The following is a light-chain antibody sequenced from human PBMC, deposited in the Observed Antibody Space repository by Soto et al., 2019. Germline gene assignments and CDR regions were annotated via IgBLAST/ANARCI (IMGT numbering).Light chain of an antibody. CDR2: EGT. CDR1: TSDVGGYNL. V-gene: IGLV2-23*01. CDR3: CSYASSSSYV. J-gene: IGLJ1*01. Sequence: QSALAQPASVSGSPGQSITISCSGTTSDVGGYNLVSWYQQHTAKAPKLLIYEGTQRPSGVSSRFSGSKSGNTASLPISGLQAEDEAHYYCCSYASSSSYVFAVGTKVTVL.